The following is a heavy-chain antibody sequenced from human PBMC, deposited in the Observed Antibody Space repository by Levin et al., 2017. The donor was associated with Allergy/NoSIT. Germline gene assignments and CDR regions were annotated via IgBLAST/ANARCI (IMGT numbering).Heavy chain of an antibody. CDR1: GGTFSSYA. V-gene: IGHV1-69*13. D-gene: IGHD3-9*01. CDR3: ARETGYYMGDFDY. CDR2: IIPIFGTA. Sequence: ASVKVSCKASGGTFSSYAISWVRQAPGQGLEWMGGIIPIFGTANYAQKFQGRVTITADESTSTAYMELSSLRSEDTAVYYCARETGYYMGDFDYWGQGTLVTVSS. J-gene: IGHJ4*02.